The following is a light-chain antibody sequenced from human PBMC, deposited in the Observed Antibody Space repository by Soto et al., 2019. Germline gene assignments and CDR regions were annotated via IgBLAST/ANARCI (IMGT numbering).Light chain of an antibody. J-gene: IGKJ4*01. CDR3: QQYGNSPLT. V-gene: IGKV3-20*01. CDR2: GAS. Sequence: ETVLTQSPGTLSLSPGERATLSCRASHIVSINYLAWYQQKPGQAPRLLIYGASSRANGIPDRLSGSGSGTDFTLTISRLEPEDYEVYYCQQYGNSPLTFGGGTKVEIK. CDR1: HIVSINY.